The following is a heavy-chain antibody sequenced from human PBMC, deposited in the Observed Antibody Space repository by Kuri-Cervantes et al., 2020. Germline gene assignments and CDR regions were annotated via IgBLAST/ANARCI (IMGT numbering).Heavy chain of an antibody. CDR2: IIPIFGTA. J-gene: IGHJ5*02. CDR1: GYTFTYRY. D-gene: IGHD1-1*01. CDR3: ARDVLEREPYVGWFDP. Sequence: SVKVSCKASGYTFTYRYLHWVRQAPGQGLEWMGGIIPIFGTANYAQKFQGRVTITADESTSTAYMELSSLRSEDTAVYYCARDVLEREPYVGWFDPWGQGTLVTVSS. V-gene: IGHV1-69*13.